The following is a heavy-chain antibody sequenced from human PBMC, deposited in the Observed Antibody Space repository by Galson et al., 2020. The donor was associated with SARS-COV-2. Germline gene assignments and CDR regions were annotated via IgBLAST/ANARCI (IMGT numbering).Heavy chain of an antibody. J-gene: IGHJ4*02. V-gene: IGHV3-23*01. D-gene: IGHD5-12*01. CDR1: GFTFSSYA. CDR3: AKDRWLDVERRPFDY. Sequence: GESLKISCASSGFTFSSYAMSWVRQTPGKGLEWVSTISSSGDSTYYADSVKGRFTISRDTSKNTLYLQMNSLRAEDTAVYYCAKDRWLDVERRPFDYWGQGTLVTVSS. CDR2: ISSSGDST.